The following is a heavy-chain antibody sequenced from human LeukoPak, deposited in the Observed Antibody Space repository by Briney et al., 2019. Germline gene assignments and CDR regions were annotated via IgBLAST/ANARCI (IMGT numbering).Heavy chain of an antibody. CDR2: IYNSGIT. V-gene: IGHV4-4*07. D-gene: IGHD6-13*01. CDR3: AKEGAAPGPDFDY. CDR1: GASIRTSY. Sequence: PSETLSLTCTVSGASIRTSYLSWIREPAGRGLEWSGRIYNSGITNYNPSLKSRVTMSVDTSKSQFSLKLSSVTAADTAVYYCAKEGAAPGPDFDYWGQGILVTVSS. J-gene: IGHJ4*02.